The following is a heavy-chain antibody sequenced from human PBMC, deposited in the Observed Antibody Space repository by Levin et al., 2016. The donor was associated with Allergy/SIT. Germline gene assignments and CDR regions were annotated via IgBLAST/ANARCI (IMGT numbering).Heavy chain of an antibody. Sequence: GSLRLSCAGSGFTFSNYGMHWVRQAPGKGLEWVAVIWNDGSNEEYADSVKGRFTISRDNSKNALYLQMNSLRAEDTAMYYCGRDQHSSGRPIYFDYWGQGTLVTVSS. D-gene: IGHD6-19*01. V-gene: IGHV3-33*01. J-gene: IGHJ4*02. CDR2: IWNDGSNE. CDR3: GRDQHSSGRPIYFDY. CDR1: GFTFSNYG.